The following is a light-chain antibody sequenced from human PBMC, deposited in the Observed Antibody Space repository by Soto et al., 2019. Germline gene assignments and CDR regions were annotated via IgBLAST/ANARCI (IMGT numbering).Light chain of an antibody. CDR1: QTITRY. CDR2: AAS. Sequence: DIQMTQSPSSLSASVGDRVTITCRENQTITRYLNWYHQKPGTAPKLLSYAASSLQEGVPSRFRGSGSGTDFTLTISNLQPEDFAAYSCQQSFSFPVTFGQGTKLEIK. V-gene: IGKV1-39*01. J-gene: IGKJ2*01. CDR3: QQSFSFPVT.